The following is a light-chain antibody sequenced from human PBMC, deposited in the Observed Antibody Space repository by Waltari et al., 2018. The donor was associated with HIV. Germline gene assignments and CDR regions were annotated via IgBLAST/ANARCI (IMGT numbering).Light chain of an antibody. CDR2: EVT. CDR3: CSYTGTGVL. J-gene: IGLJ2*01. CDR1: SSDVGAYNL. V-gene: IGLV2-23*02. Sequence: QSALTQPASVSGSPGQSITISCPGTSSDVGAYNLVSWYQQHPGTAPKLMIFEVTKRPSGVSDRFSGSRSGNTASLTISGLQAEDEGDYYCCSYTGTGVLFGRGTKLTVL.